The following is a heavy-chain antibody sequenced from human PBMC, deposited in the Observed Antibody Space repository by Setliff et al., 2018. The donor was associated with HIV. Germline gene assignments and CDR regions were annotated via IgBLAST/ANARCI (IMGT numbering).Heavy chain of an antibody. J-gene: IGHJ4*02. CDR2: IYTSGSS. Sequence: SETLSLTCTVSGGSITSYYWSWIRQPAGKGLEWIGHIYTSGSSTYNPSHKSRVTISRDTSKNQFSLKLSSVTAADTAVYYCARAPTVVTLLDYWGQGTLVTVSS. D-gene: IGHD4-17*01. CDR3: ARAPTVVTLLDY. V-gene: IGHV4-4*07. CDR1: GGSITSYY.